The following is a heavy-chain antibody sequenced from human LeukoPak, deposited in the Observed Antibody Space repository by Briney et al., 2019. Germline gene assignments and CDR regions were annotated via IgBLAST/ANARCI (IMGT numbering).Heavy chain of an antibody. V-gene: IGHV3-7*01. J-gene: IGHJ4*02. CDR2: IKQDGSEK. CDR1: GFTFSSYW. Sequence: GGSLRLSCAASGFTFSSYWMSWVRQAPGKGLEGVANIKQDGSEKYYVDSEKGRFTISRDNAKNSLYLQMNSLRAEDTAVYYCASIVVVVAAHYFDYWGQGTLVTVSS. D-gene: IGHD2-15*01. CDR3: ASIVVVVAAHYFDY.